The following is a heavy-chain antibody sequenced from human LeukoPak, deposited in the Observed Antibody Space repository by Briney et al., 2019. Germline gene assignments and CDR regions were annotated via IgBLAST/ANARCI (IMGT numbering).Heavy chain of an antibody. D-gene: IGHD3-3*01. Sequence: SETLSLTCTVSGGSISSYYRSWIRQPPGKGLEWIGYIYYSGSTNYNPSLKSRVTISVDTSKNQFSLKLSSVTAADTAVYYCARGYITTFFDYWGQGTLVTVSS. CDR2: IYYSGST. CDR1: GGSISSYY. CDR3: ARGYITTFFDY. V-gene: IGHV4-59*01. J-gene: IGHJ4*02.